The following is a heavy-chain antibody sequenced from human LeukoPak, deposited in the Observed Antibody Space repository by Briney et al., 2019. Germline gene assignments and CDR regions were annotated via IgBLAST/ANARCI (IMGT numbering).Heavy chain of an antibody. Sequence: GGSLRLSCAASGFTFSSYAMSWVRQAPGKGLEWVSTMTGSGGATYYSDSVEGRFTISRDNSQNTSSLQINSLRVEDTALYYCARHHGFLWFGELFDHWGPGALVTVSS. D-gene: IGHD3-10*01. CDR2: MTGSGGAT. CDR1: GFTFSSYA. CDR3: ARHHGFLWFGELFDH. J-gene: IGHJ4*02. V-gene: IGHV3-23*01.